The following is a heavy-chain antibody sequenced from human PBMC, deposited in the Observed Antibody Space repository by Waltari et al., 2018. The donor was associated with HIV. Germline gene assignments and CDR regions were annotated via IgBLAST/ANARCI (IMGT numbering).Heavy chain of an antibody. V-gene: IGHV1-24*01. CDR1: GYTLTEFS. CDR2: YDPEDEET. J-gene: IGHJ6*02. Sequence: VQLIQLGVEETKAGASVTVSCMVFGYTLTEFSIHWVRQDPGNGLQWMGQAPGKGIGWMGGYDPEDEETNYAQKFQGRVTMTEDTSTDSAYIEQSSLTSESTTVYYCATGGGTTSIRLYDLYVWGQGTTVTVSS. CDR3: ATGGGTTSIRLYDLYV. D-gene: IGHD1-26*01.